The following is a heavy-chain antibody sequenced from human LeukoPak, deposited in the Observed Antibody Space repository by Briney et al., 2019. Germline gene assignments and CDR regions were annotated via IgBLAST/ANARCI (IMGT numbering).Heavy chain of an antibody. J-gene: IGHJ3*02. D-gene: IGHD3-10*01. CDR3: AKCLGGIMVRGAPASWAFDI. CDR2: ISWNSGSI. CDR1: GFTFDDYA. Sequence: GGSLRLSCAASGFTFDDYAMHWVRQAPGKGLEWVSGISWNSGSIGYADSVKGRFTISRDNSKNTLYLQMNSLRAEDTAVYYCAKCLGGIMVRGAPASWAFDIWGQGTMVTVSS. V-gene: IGHV3-9*01.